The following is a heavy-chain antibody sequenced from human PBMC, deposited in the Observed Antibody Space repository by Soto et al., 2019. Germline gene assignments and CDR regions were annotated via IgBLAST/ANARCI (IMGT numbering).Heavy chain of an antibody. V-gene: IGHV1-69*01. CDR1: GGTFSSYA. J-gene: IGHJ6*02. CDR3: ARSQGSSTSLEIYYYYYYGMDV. CDR2: IIPISGTA. Sequence: QVQLVQSGAEVKKPGSSVKVSCKVSGGTFSSYAVSWVRQAPGQGLEWMGGIIPISGTANYAQKFQGRVTITADESTSTAYMELSSRRSEDTAVYYCARSQGSSTSLEIYYYYYYGMDVWGQGTTVTVSS. D-gene: IGHD2-2*01.